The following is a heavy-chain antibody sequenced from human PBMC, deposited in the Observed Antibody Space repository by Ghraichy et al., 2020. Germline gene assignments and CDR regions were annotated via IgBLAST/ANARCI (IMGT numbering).Heavy chain of an antibody. V-gene: IGHV4-59*01. CDR1: GGSINTYY. D-gene: IGHD2-15*01. J-gene: IGHJ1*01. Sequence: SETLSLTCSVSGGSINTYYWSWIRQPPGKGLEWIGYIYDSGSTEYNTEYNPSLKSRVTISVDTSKNQFSLKLRTVTAADTAVYYCSRSSGLAVAATAEYFHYWGQSTLVSVSS. CDR2: IYDSGSTEYNT. CDR3: SRSSGLAVAATAEYFHY.